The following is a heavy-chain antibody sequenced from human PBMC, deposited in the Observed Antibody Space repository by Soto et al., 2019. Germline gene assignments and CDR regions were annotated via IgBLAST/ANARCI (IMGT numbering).Heavy chain of an antibody. Sequence: QVQLVQSGAGVKKPGSSVKVFCKASGGVFSNYTISWVRQAPGQGLEWMGGIIPVFGTTHYGQKFEGRVTSTADGSTSTAYMKLSSLRSADTAVYYCSRSSPYIVVRTPTGNLDYYGMDVWGQGPTVTVS. D-gene: IGHD5-12*01. V-gene: IGHV1-69*01. CDR3: SRSSPYIVVRTPTGNLDYYGMDV. CDR2: IIPVFGTT. CDR1: GGVFSNYT. J-gene: IGHJ6*02.